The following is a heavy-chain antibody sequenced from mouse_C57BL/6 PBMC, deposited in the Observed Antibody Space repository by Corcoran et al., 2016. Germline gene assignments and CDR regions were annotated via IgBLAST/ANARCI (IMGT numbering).Heavy chain of an antibody. Sequence: QVTLKESGPGILQSSQTLSLTCSFSGFSLSTSGMGVSWIRQPSGKGLEWLAHIYWDDDKRYNTSLKSRLTISKDTSRNQVFLKITSVDTADTATYYCARFLYYYGSSHWYFDVWGTGTTVTVSS. CDR3: ARFLYYYGSSHWYFDV. D-gene: IGHD1-1*01. J-gene: IGHJ1*03. CDR2: IYWDDDK. V-gene: IGHV8-12*01. CDR1: GFSLSTSGMG.